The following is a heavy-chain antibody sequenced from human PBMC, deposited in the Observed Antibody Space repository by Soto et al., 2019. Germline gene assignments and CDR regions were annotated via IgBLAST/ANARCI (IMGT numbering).Heavy chain of an antibody. CDR3: AHVFNPNSGSYRYFDY. V-gene: IGHV2-5*02. CDR1: GFSLTTGGVG. D-gene: IGHD3-16*02. Sequence: QITLKESGPPLVNPTQTLTLTCTFSGFSLTTGGVGVGWIRQPPGKALEWLALIYWDDDKRYSPSLKSRLTITKDTSKNQVVLTLTNMDPVDTATFYCAHVFNPNSGSYRYFDYWGQGTLVTVSS. CDR2: IYWDDDK. J-gene: IGHJ4*02.